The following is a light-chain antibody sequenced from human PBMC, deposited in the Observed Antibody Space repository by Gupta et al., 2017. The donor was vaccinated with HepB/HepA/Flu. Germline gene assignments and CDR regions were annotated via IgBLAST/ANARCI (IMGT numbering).Light chain of an antibody. CDR2: RNY. CDR1: SSNVGRSF. Sequence: QSVLTQSPSASGTPGQRVTISCSGSSSNVGRSFVYWYQQFPGAAPKLLIYRNYQRPSGVPDRFSASKSGSSASLAISGLRAEDDAYYYCAAWDKSLKHGGFGGGTKLTVL. CDR3: AAWDKSLKHGG. J-gene: IGLJ2*01. V-gene: IGLV1-47*01.